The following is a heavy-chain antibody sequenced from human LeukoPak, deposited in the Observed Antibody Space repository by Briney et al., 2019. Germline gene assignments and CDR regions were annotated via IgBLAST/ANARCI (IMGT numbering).Heavy chain of an antibody. V-gene: IGHV3-23*01. CDR3: AKDHDNGDYYYYFDS. CDR2: ISDTGRKR. Sequence: PGGSLRLSCVASGFIFYTYAMSWVRQPPGKGLEWVSGISDTGRKRHYTDSVKGRFTISRDNSKNILHLQMNSLRAEDTALYFCAKDHDNGDYYYYFDSWGQGTLVTVSS. D-gene: IGHD2-21*02. J-gene: IGHJ4*02. CDR1: GFIFYTYA.